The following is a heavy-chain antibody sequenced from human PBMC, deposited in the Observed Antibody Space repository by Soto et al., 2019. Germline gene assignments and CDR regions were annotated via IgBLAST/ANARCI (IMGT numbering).Heavy chain of an antibody. Sequence: EVQLLESGGGLVQPGGSLRLSCAASGFTFSSYAMSWVRQAPGKGLEWVSAISGSGGSTYYADSVKGRCTISRDNSKNTLYLQMNSLRAEDTAVYYCAKVHPAITIFGVVIPFDYWGQGTLVTVSS. D-gene: IGHD3-3*01. V-gene: IGHV3-23*01. CDR3: AKVHPAITIFGVVIPFDY. CDR1: GFTFSSYA. J-gene: IGHJ4*02. CDR2: ISGSGGST.